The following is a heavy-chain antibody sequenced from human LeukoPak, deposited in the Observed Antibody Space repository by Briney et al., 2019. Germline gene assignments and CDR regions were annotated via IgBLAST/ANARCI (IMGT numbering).Heavy chain of an antibody. V-gene: IGHV3-11*01. J-gene: IGHJ4*02. Sequence: GGSLRLSCAASRFTFSDYYMSWIRQAPGKGLEWVSYISSSGSTIYYADSVKGRFTISRDNAKNTLFLQMNSLRAEDTAVYYCAKDSHDYGGDLDYWGQGTLVTVSS. CDR2: ISSSGSTI. CDR3: AKDSHDYGGDLDY. CDR1: RFTFSDYY. D-gene: IGHD4-23*01.